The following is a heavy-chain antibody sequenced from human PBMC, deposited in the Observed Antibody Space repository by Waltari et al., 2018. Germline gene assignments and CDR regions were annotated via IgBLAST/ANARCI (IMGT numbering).Heavy chain of an antibody. CDR1: GYTFTSYY. Sequence: QVQLVQSGAEVKKPGASVKVSCKASGYTFTSYYMHWVRQAPGQGLEWMGIINPSGGSTSYAQKFQGRVTMTRETSTSTVYMELSSLRSEDTAVYYCARSWPRYYYDSSGYLWAYWGQGTLVTVSS. CDR2: INPSGGST. V-gene: IGHV1-46*01. D-gene: IGHD3-22*01. J-gene: IGHJ4*02. CDR3: ARSWPRYYYDSSGYLWAY.